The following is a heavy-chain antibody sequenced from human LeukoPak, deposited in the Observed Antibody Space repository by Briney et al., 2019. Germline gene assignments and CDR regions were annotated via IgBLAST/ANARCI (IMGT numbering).Heavy chain of an antibody. CDR1: GYTFTGYY. V-gene: IGHV1-2*02. CDR3: AFKRWDVGDYVGNYFDY. Sequence: GASVKVSCKASGYTFTGYYMHWVRQAPGQGLEWMGWINPNSGGTNYAQKFQGRVTMTRDTSISTAYMELSRLRSDDTAVYYCAFKRWDVGDYVGNYFDYWGQGTLVTVSS. J-gene: IGHJ4*02. D-gene: IGHD4-17*01. CDR2: INPNSGGT.